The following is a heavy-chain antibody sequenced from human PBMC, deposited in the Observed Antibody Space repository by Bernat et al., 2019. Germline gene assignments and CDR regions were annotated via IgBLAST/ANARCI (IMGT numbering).Heavy chain of an antibody. V-gene: IGHV3-30-3*01. Sequence: QVQLVESGGGVVQPGRSLRLSCAASGFTFSSYAMHWVRQPPGKGLEWVAVISYDGSNKYYADSVKGRFTISRDNSKNTLYLQMNSLRAEDTAVYYCARGPRYGDYYFDYWGQGTLVTVSS. CDR1: GFTFSSYA. D-gene: IGHD4-17*01. CDR2: ISYDGSNK. J-gene: IGHJ4*02. CDR3: ARGPRYGDYYFDY.